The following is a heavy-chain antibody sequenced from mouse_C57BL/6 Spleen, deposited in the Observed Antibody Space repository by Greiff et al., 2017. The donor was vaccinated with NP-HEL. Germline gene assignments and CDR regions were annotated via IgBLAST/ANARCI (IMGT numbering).Heavy chain of an antibody. V-gene: IGHV5-4*01. D-gene: IGHD1-1*01. CDR3: ARDRYIDY. Sequence: EVNLVESGGGLVKPGGSLKLSCAASGFTFSSYAMSWVRQTPEKRLEWVATISDGGSYTYYPDNVKGRFTISRDNAKNNLYLQMSHLKSEDTAMYYCARDRYIDYWGQGTTLTVSS. J-gene: IGHJ2*01. CDR2: ISDGGSYT. CDR1: GFTFSSYA.